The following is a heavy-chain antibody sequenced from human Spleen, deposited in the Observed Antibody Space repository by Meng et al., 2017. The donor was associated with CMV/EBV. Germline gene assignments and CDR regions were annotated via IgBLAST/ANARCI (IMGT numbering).Heavy chain of an antibody. CDR3: ARDKADIVVVPAAHDAFDI. J-gene: IGHJ3*02. Sequence: FASYYVHWVRQAPGQGLEWMGWLNPNVGSVSFAEEFRGRVTLTRDTSLSTAYMELKSLRSDDTAVYYCARDKADIVVVPAAHDAFDIWGQGTMVTVSS. D-gene: IGHD2-2*01. CDR2: LNPNVGSV. V-gene: IGHV1-2*02. CDR1: FASYY.